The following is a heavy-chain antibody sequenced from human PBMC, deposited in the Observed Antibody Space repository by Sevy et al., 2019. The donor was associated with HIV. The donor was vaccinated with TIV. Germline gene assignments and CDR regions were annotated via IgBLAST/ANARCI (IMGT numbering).Heavy chain of an antibody. CDR2: TYDTGST. D-gene: IGHD3-10*01. J-gene: IGHJ6*02. V-gene: IGHV4-39*01. CDR3: ARHFGGGGKRGLDV. Sequence: SETLSFTCTVAGVSIITNNYFWGWIRQPPRKGLEGIGATYDTGSTYYNSSLNIRITISIDTSRGQFSLDLSSVTAADTAVYYCARHFGGGGKRGLDVWGQGTTVTVSS. CDR1: GVSIITNNYF.